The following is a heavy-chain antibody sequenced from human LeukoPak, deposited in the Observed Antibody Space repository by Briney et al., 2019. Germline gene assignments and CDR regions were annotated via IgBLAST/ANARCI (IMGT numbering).Heavy chain of an antibody. CDR2: ISSSSSTI. J-gene: IGHJ4*02. CDR1: GFTFSSYS. V-gene: IGHV3-48*02. Sequence: GGSLRLSCAASGFTFSSYSMNWVRQAPGKGLEWVSYISSSSSTIYYADSVKGRFTISRDNAKNSLYLQMNSLRDEDTAVYYCARDDMGFYDSSGYYRDWGQGTLVTVSS. D-gene: IGHD3-22*01. CDR3: ARDDMGFYDSSGYYRD.